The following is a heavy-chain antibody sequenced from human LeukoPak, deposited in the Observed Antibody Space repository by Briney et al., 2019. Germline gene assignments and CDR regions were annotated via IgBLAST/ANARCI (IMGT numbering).Heavy chain of an antibody. D-gene: IGHD3-9*01. J-gene: IGHJ4*02. CDR2: IYYSGST. V-gene: IGHV4-39*07. CDR1: GGSISSSSYY. Sequence: PSETLSLTCTVSGGSISSSSYYWGWIRQPPGKGLEWIGSIYYSGSTYYNPSLKSRVTISVDTSKNQFSLKLSSVTAADTAVYYCARSDILTGYYRRVFDYWGQGTLVTVSS. CDR3: ARSDILTGYYRRVFDY.